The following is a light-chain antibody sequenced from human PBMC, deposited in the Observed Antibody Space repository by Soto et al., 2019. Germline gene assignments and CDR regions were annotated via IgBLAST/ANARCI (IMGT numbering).Light chain of an antibody. CDR1: QDVSND. CDR2: GAS. Sequence: DIQLTPSPPSLSASVGDIVTITCRASQDVSNDLGWFQQKPGKAPKRLIFGASNLESGVPSRFSGSGSGTEFTLTISSLQPDDFATYYCQQSYGTPITFGQGTRLEIK. J-gene: IGKJ5*01. V-gene: IGKV1-39*01. CDR3: QQSYGTPIT.